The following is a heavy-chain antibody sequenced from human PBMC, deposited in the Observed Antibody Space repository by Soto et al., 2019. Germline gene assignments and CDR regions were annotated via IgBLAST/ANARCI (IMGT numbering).Heavy chain of an antibody. CDR2: IYYSGST. CDR3: AREKVLLWFGEASAYGMDV. J-gene: IGHJ6*02. V-gene: IGHV4-59*01. Sequence: SETLSLTCTVSGCSIISYYWSWIRQPPGKGLEWIGYIYYSGSTNYNPSLKSRVTISVDTSKNQFSLKLSSVTAADTAVYYCAREKVLLWFGEASAYGMDVWGQGTTVTVSS. D-gene: IGHD3-10*01. CDR1: GCSIISYY.